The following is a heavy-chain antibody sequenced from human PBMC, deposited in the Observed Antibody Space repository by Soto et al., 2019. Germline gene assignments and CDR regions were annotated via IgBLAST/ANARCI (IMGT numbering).Heavy chain of an antibody. J-gene: IGHJ4*02. CDR2: IYHSGST. Sequence: TSETLSLTCAVSGYSISSGYYWGWIRQPPGKGLEWIGSIYHSGSTYYNPSLKSRVTISVDTSKNQFSLKLSSVTAADTAVYYCARDYSGSYDYWGQGTLVTVSS. CDR3: ARDYSGSYDY. V-gene: IGHV4-38-2*02. D-gene: IGHD1-26*01. CDR1: GYSISSGYY.